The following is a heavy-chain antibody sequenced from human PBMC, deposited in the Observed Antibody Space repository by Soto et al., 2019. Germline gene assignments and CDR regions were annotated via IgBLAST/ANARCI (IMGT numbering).Heavy chain of an antibody. Sequence: QVQLVESGGGVVQPGRSLRLSCAASGFTFSSYGMHWVRQAPGKGLEWVAVIWYDGSNKYYADSVKGRFTISRDNSKNTLYQQMNSLRAEDTAVYYCARVGTYYDYIWGAFDIWGQGTMVTVSS. CDR3: ARVGTYYDYIWGAFDI. CDR1: GFTFSSYG. D-gene: IGHD3-16*01. CDR2: IWYDGSNK. V-gene: IGHV3-33*01. J-gene: IGHJ3*02.